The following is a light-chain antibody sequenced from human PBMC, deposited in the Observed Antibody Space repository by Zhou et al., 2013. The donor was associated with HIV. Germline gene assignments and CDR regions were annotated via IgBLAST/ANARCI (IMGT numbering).Light chain of an antibody. Sequence: DIQMTQSPSTLFASVGDRVTITCRASQTIVSNWLAWYQQKPGKAPNVLIHKASILESGVPSRFSGRGSGTEFTLTISSLQPDDFATYYCQQYNSYSYSFGQGTKLEIK. J-gene: IGKJ2*03. CDR1: QTIVSNW. CDR3: QQYNSYSYS. V-gene: IGKV1-5*03. CDR2: KAS.